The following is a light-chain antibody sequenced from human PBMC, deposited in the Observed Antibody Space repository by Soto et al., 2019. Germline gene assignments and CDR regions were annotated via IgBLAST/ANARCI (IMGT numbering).Light chain of an antibody. V-gene: IGKV1-39*01. J-gene: IGKJ1*01. CDR2: AAS. CDR3: QQSYNTPLT. Sequence: DIQMTQSPSSLSASIGDRVTITCRASQRIRTSLNWYQHKPGKAPKLLIYAASSLESGVPSRLSGSGSGTDFSLSISSLQPEDFATYFGQQSYNTPLTVGQGTPVDIX. CDR1: QRIRTS.